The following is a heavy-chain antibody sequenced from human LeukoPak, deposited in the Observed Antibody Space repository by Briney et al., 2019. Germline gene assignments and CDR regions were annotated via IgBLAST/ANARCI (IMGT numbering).Heavy chain of an antibody. CDR1: GYTFTSYY. V-gene: IGHV1-46*01. J-gene: IGHJ4*02. CDR3: ARVGLRFLEWLLYTNYYFDY. CDR2: INPSGGST. Sequence: GASVKVSCKASGYTFTSYYMHWVRQAPGQGLEWVGIINPSGGSTSYAQKFQGRVTMTTDTSTSTAYMELRSLRSDDTAVYYCARVGLRFLEWLLYTNYYFDYWGQGTLVTVSS. D-gene: IGHD3-3*01.